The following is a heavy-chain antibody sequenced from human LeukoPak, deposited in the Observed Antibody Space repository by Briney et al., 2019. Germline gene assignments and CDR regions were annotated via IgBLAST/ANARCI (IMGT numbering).Heavy chain of an antibody. Sequence: GGSLRLSYVASGFPFSSYWMTWVREAPGKRLEWVANIKQDGSKKSYVDSVKGRFTISRDNAKNSLYLQMNSLRAEDTAVYYCAKALQAISDAFDIWGQGTMVTVSS. J-gene: IGHJ3*02. D-gene: IGHD2-21*01. CDR2: IKQDGSKK. V-gene: IGHV3-7*03. CDR3: AKALQAISDAFDI. CDR1: GFPFSSYW.